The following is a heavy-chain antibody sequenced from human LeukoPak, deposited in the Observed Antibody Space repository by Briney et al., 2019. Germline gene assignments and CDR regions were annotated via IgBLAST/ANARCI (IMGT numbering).Heavy chain of an antibody. J-gene: IGHJ3*02. Sequence: GASVKVSCKASGGTFSSYAISWVRQAPGQGLEWMGGIIPIFGTANYAQKFQGRVTITADESTSTAYMELSSLRSEDTAVYYCARSHTAGDLNAFDIWGQGTMVTVSS. CDR1: GGTFSSYA. CDR2: IIPIFGTA. CDR3: ARSHTAGDLNAFDI. V-gene: IGHV1-69*13. D-gene: IGHD2-21*01.